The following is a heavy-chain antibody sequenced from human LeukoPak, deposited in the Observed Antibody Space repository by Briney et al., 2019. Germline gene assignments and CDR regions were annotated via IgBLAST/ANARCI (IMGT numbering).Heavy chain of an antibody. CDR3: AKDRVRLGVY. CDR2: ISYDGSNK. Sequence: PGRSLRLSCAASGFTFSSYAIHWVRQAPGKGLEWVAVISYDGSNKYADSVKGRFTISRDNSKNTLYLQMNSLRAEDTAVYYCAKDRVRLGVYWGQGTLVTVSS. CDR1: GFTFSSYA. V-gene: IGHV3-30-3*01. J-gene: IGHJ4*02. D-gene: IGHD3-10*01.